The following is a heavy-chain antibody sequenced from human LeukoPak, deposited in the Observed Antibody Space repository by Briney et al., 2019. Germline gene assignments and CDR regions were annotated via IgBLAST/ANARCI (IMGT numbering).Heavy chain of an antibody. V-gene: IGHV4-34*01. CDR2: INHSGST. D-gene: IGHD2-15*01. Sequence: SETLSLTCAVYGGSFSGYYWSWIRRPPGKGLEWIGEINHSGSTNYNPSLKSQATISVDTSKNQFSLKLSSVTAADTAVYYCARGLSAIVYWGQGTLVTVSS. CDR1: GGSFSGYY. J-gene: IGHJ4*02. CDR3: ARGLSAIVY.